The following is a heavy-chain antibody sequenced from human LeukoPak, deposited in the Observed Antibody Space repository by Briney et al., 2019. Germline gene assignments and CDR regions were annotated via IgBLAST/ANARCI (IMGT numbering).Heavy chain of an antibody. J-gene: IGHJ3*02. CDR2: ISGSGAST. Sequence: PGGSLRLSCAASGFPFSSYAMNWVRQAPGKGLERVSAISGSGASTYYADSVKDRFTLSRDDPKNTLYLQMNSLRAEDTAVYYCVQRRDAFDIWGQGTMVTVSS. CDR1: GFPFSSYA. V-gene: IGHV3-23*01. CDR3: VQRRDAFDI.